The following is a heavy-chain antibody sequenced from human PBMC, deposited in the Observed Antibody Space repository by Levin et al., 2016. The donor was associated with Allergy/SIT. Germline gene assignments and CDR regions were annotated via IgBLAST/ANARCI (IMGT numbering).Heavy chain of an antibody. CDR1: GGSISSYY. V-gene: IGHV4-59*01. CDR2: IYYSGST. CDR3: ARTSLGYCSGGSCGNWFDP. Sequence: SETLSLTCTVSGGSISSYYWSWIRQPPGKGLEWIGYIYYSGSTNYNPSLKSRVTISVDTSKNQFSLKLSSVTAADTAVYYCARTSLGYCSGGSCGNWFDPWGQGTLVTVSS. D-gene: IGHD2-15*01. J-gene: IGHJ5*02.